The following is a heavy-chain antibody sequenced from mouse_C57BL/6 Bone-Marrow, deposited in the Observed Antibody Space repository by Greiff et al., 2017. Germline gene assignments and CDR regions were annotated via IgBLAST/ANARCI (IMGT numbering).Heavy chain of an antibody. CDR3: ARKEIYDGHYYAMDY. V-gene: IGHV1-19*01. CDR1: GYTFTDYY. J-gene: IGHJ4*01. CDR2: INPYNGGT. Sequence: VQLKESGPVLVKPGASVKMSCKASGYTFTDYYMNWVKQSHGKSLEWIGVINPYNGGTSYNQKFKGKATLTVDKSSSTAYMELNSLTSEDSAVYYCARKEIYDGHYYAMDYWGQGTSVTVSS. D-gene: IGHD2-3*01.